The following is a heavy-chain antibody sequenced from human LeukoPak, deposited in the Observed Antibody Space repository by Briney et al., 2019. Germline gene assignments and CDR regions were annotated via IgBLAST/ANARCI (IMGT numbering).Heavy chain of an antibody. D-gene: IGHD6-19*01. J-gene: IGHJ3*02. Sequence: SETLSLTCTVSGGSISSYYWSWIRQPAGKGLEWIGRIYTSGSTNYNPSLKSRVTMSVDTSKNQFSLKLSSVTAADTAVYYCARDRQQWLTHAFDIWGQGTMVTVSS. V-gene: IGHV4-4*07. CDR2: IYTSGST. CDR3: ARDRQQWLTHAFDI. CDR1: GGSISSYY.